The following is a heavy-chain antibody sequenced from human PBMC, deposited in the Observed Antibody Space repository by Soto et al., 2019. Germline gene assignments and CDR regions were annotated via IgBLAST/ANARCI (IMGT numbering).Heavy chain of an antibody. V-gene: IGHV3-53*04. CDR2: IYSGGST. CDR3: ARLGGLLWFGELSGAFDI. J-gene: IGHJ3*02. Sequence: GGSLRLSCAASGFTVSSNYMSWVRQAPGKGLEWVSVIYSGGSTYYADSVKGRFTISRHNSKNTLYLQMNSLRAEDTAVDYCARLGGLLWFGELSGAFDIWGQGTMVTVSS. CDR1: GFTVSSNY. D-gene: IGHD3-10*01.